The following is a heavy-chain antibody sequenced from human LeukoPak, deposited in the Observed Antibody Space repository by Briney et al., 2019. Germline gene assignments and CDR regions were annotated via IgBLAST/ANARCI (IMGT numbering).Heavy chain of an antibody. CDR2: INHSGST. D-gene: IGHD3-22*01. J-gene: IGHJ3*02. CDR3: ARINYYDSSGYDAFDI. V-gene: IGHV4-34*01. CDR1: GGSFSGYY. Sequence: PSETLSLTCAVYGGSFSGYYWSWIRQPPGKGLEWLGDINHSGSTNYNPSLKSRVTISVDTSKNQFSLKLSSVTAADTAVYYCARINYYDSSGYDAFDIWGQGTMVTVSS.